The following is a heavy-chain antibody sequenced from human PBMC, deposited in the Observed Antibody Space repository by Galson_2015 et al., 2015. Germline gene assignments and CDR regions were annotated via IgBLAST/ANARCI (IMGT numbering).Heavy chain of an antibody. V-gene: IGHV3-53*01. CDR3: GRDHPGPRYFDY. J-gene: IGHJ4*02. Sequence: SLRLSCAASGFTVSSNYMSWVRQAPGKGLEWVSVIYSGGSTYYADSVKGRFTISRDNSKNTLYLQMNSLRAEDTAVYYCGRDHPGPRYFDYWGQGTLVTVSS. CDR2: IYSGGST. CDR1: GFTVSSNY.